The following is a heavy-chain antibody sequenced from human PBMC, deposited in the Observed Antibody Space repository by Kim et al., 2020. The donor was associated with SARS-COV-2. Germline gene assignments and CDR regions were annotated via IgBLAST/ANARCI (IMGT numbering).Heavy chain of an antibody. V-gene: IGHV3-7*04. Sequence: YYVDSVKGRFTISRDNAKNSLYLQMNSLRAEDAAVYYCARSSGYDYYFDYWGQGTLVTVSS. CDR3: ARSSGYDYYFDY. J-gene: IGHJ4*02. D-gene: IGHD5-12*01.